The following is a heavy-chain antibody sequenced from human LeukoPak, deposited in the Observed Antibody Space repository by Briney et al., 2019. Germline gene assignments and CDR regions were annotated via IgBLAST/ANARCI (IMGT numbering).Heavy chain of an antibody. Sequence: GGSLRLSCEASGFTFSDYSMNWVRQAPGKGLEWVSSISSSSSNKYYVDSVKGRFTISRDHVKYSLYLQMNSLRAEDTAVYYCARDLRSYSPLGIWFDPWSQGTLVTVSS. V-gene: IGHV3-21*01. CDR1: GFTFSDYS. J-gene: IGHJ5*02. D-gene: IGHD1-26*01. CDR2: ISSSSSNK. CDR3: ARDLRSYSPLGIWFDP.